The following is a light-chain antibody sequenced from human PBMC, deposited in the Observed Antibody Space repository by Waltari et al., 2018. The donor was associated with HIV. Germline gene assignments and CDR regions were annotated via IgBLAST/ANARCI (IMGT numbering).Light chain of an antibody. CDR2: STN. J-gene: IGLJ2*01. Sequence: QTVVTQVPSFSVSPGRTVTLTCALTSGSVPTSYYPSWYQQTPGQAPRTLIYSTNTRSSGVPDRFSGSILGNKAALTITGAQADDESDYYCVLYMGSGIRVFGGGTKLTVL. V-gene: IGLV8-61*01. CDR3: VLYMGSGIRV. CDR1: SGSVPTSYY.